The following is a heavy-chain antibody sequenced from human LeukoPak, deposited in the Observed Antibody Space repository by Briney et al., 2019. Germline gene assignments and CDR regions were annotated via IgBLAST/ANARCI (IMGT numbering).Heavy chain of an antibody. J-gene: IGHJ4*02. V-gene: IGHV3-7*01. D-gene: IGHD7-27*01. Sequence: GALRLSFAASGFTLSCYWMNWVRQAPGKGPEWVANINLGGSAKLYVDSVKGRFTISRDNAKNSLDLQMNSLKVEDTAVYYCAAWGKYNYWGQGTLVTVSS. CDR3: AAWGKYNY. CDR2: INLGGSAK. CDR1: GFTLSCYW.